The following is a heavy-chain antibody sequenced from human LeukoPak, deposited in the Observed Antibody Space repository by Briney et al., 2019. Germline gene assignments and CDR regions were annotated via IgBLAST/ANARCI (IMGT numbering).Heavy chain of an antibody. CDR2: IYTRGST. D-gene: IGHD2-15*01. Sequence: SETLSLTCTVSGGSINNYYWSWIRQPAGKGLEWIGRIYTRGSTNYNPSLKSRVTMSVDTSKNQFSLKLSSVTAADTAVYYCARGRYCSADICPAGDAFDICGQGTMVSASS. J-gene: IGHJ3*02. V-gene: IGHV4-4*07. CDR1: GGSINNYY. CDR3: ARGRYCSADICPAGDAFDI.